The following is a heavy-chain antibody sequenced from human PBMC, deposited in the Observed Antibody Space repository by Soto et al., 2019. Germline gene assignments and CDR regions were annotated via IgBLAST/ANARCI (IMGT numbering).Heavy chain of an antibody. J-gene: IGHJ5*02. CDR2: LYFNGGT. CDR3: ARGISKYSSCYEPHTCVDA. V-gene: IGHV4-30-4*01. CDR1: GGPINSPDYY. Sequence: QVQLQESGPGLVKPSQTLSLTCNVSGGPINSPDYYWTWIRQSPGKGLEWIGYLYFNGGTQYNPYLMTPISMSLDTSKTHFSMKMRSVTGADTAVYYCARGISKYSSCYEPHTCVDAWGQGALVTVSS. D-gene: IGHD6-6*01.